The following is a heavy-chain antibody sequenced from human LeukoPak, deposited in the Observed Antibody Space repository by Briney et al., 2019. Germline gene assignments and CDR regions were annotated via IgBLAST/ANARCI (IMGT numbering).Heavy chain of an antibody. CDR3: AKDIQLST. CDR2: ISFSGDNS. J-gene: IGHJ3*01. CDR1: GFNFRDAA. Sequence: TGGSLRLSCAASGFNFRDAAMTWVRQAPGKGLEWVSLISFSGDNSYYADSVKGRFTISRDNSKNTLSLQMNGLRVEDTAIYYCAKDIQLSTWGLGTMVTVSS. V-gene: IGHV3-23*01. D-gene: IGHD5-24*01.